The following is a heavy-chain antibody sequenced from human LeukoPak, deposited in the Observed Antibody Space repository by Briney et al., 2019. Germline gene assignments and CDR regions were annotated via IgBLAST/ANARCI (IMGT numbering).Heavy chain of an antibody. V-gene: IGHV3-30-3*01. CDR2: ISYDGSNK. J-gene: IGHJ6*02. CDR3: ARDRTPVHYYYGMDV. D-gene: IGHD1-14*01. CDR1: GFTFSSYA. Sequence: PGGSLRLSCAASGFTFSSYAMSWVRQAPGKGLEWVAVISYDGSNKYYADSVKGRFTISRDNSKNTLYLQMNSLRAEDTAVYYCARDRTPVHYYYGMDVWGQGTTVTVSS.